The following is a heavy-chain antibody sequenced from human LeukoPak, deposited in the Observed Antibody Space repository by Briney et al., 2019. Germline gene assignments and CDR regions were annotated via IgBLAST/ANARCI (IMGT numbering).Heavy chain of an antibody. Sequence: ASVKVSCKASGYTLTGYYMHWVRQAPGQGLEWMGWINPNSGGTNYAQKFQGWVTMTRDTSISTAYMELSRLRSDDTAVYYCARAHYNWNDAWFDYWGQGTLVTVSS. CDR3: ARAHYNWNDAWFDY. V-gene: IGHV1-2*04. CDR2: INPNSGGT. CDR1: GYTLTGYY. D-gene: IGHD1-1*01. J-gene: IGHJ4*02.